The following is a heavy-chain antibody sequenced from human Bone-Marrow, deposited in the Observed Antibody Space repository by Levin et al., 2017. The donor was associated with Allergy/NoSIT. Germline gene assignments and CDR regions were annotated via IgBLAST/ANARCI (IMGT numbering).Heavy chain of an antibody. CDR2: ISGSGGST. D-gene: IGHD4-17*01. V-gene: IGHV3-23*01. Sequence: GSLRLSCAASGYTFTKYAINWVRQAPGKGLEWVAGISGSGGSTYYADSVEGRFTISRDTSRNTVYLQMNSPRVEDTAIYYCAKDLVFALGSGDYDRSYYYYGMDVWGQGTTVTVSS. CDR3: AKDLVFALGSGDYDRSYYYYGMDV. CDR1: GYTFTKYA. J-gene: IGHJ6*02.